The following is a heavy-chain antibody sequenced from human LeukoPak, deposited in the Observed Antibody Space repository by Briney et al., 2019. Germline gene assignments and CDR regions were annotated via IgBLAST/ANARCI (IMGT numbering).Heavy chain of an antibody. CDR2: ISPWSDYI. CDR3: ARDTSDSSGYSFHY. D-gene: IGHD3-22*01. CDR1: GFDFSSYS. V-gene: IGHV3-21*04. J-gene: IGHJ4*02. Sequence: PGGSLRLSCAASGFDFSSYSMNWIRQAPGKGLEWVSAISPWSDYIYYVDSVKGRFTISRDYAKNSLYLQMNSLRAEDTAVYYCARDTSDSSGYSFHYWGQGTLVTVSS.